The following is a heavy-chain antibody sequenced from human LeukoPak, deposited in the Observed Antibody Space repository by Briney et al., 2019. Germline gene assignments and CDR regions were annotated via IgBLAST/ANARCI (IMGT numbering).Heavy chain of an antibody. V-gene: IGHV4-39*07. CDR3: ARGSRISLFGVTHMRGSFDI. D-gene: IGHD3-3*01. CDR1: GGSISSSSYY. CDR2: IYYSGST. Sequence: PSETLSLTCTVSGGSISSSSYYWGWIRQPPGKGLEWIGSIYYSGSTNYNPSLESRVTISVDTSKNQFSLKLSSVTAADTSVYYCARGSRISLFGVTHMRGSFDIWGQGTMVTVSS. J-gene: IGHJ3*02.